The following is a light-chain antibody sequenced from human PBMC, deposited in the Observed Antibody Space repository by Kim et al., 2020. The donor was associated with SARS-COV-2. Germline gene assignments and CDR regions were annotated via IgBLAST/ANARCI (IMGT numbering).Light chain of an antibody. V-gene: IGKV3-15*01. CDR1: QSVSNN. CDR2: GAS. Sequence: PGERATLSCRASQSVSNNLAWYQHKAGQPPRLLIYGASTRATGVPARFSGSGSGTDFTLTVSSLQSEDFAVYYCHQYNDWPPGDTFGQGTKL. CDR3: HQYNDWPPGDT. J-gene: IGKJ2*01.